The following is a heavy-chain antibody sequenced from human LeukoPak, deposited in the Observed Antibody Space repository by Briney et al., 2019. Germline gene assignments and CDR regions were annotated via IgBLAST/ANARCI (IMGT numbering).Heavy chain of an antibody. J-gene: IGHJ6*02. D-gene: IGHD3-9*01. CDR3: ARYGGFDWSYYYYGMDV. CDR1: RFSFDDYA. V-gene: IGHV3-9*01. CDR2: ISWNSDNI. Sequence: GGSLRLSCAASRFSFDDYAMHWVRQAPGKGLEWVSGISWNSDNIGYADSVKGRFTISRDNAKNSLYLQMNSLRAEDTGLYYCARYGGFDWSYYYYGMDVWGQGTTVTVFS.